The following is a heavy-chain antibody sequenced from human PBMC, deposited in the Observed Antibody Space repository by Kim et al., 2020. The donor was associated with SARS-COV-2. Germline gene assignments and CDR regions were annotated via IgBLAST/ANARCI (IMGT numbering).Heavy chain of an antibody. V-gene: IGHV4-59*01. J-gene: IGHJ6*02. CDR3: ARAAWFGDSNYYYYGMDV. D-gene: IGHD3-10*01. Sequence: KSRVTISVDTSKNQFSLKLSSVTAADTAVYYCARAAWFGDSNYYYYGMDVWGQGTTVTVSS.